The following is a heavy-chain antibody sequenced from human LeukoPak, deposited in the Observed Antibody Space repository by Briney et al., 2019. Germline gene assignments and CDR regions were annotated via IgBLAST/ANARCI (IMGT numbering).Heavy chain of an antibody. D-gene: IGHD6-13*01. J-gene: IGHJ4*02. Sequence: ASVKVSCKTSGFTFTSFDTNWVRQAAGQGLEWMGWMNPNSGDTGYAQKFQGRVTLTSNTAIRTAYMELISLRSEDTAIYYCAKTRARDSSTLDYWGQGTLVTVSS. V-gene: IGHV1-8*01. CDR3: AKTRARDSSTLDY. CDR2: MNPNSGDT. CDR1: GFTFTSFD.